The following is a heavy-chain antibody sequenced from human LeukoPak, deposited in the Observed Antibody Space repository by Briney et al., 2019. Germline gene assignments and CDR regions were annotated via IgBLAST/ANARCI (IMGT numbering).Heavy chain of an antibody. D-gene: IGHD2/OR15-2a*01. CDR2: ISSSGGST. CDR1: GFTFSSYS. CDR3: AKGALFPWNWFDP. J-gene: IGHJ5*02. V-gene: IGHV3-23*01. Sequence: GGSLRLSCAASGFTFSSYSMNWVRQAPGKGLQWVSGISSSGGSTYYVDSVKGRFTISTDNSKNTLYLQMNSLRAEDTAVYYCAKGALFPWNWFDPWGQGTLVTVSS.